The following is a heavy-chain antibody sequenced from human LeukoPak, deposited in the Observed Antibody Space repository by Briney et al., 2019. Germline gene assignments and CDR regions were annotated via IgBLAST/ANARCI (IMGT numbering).Heavy chain of an antibody. V-gene: IGHV3-64D*08. D-gene: IGHD1-26*01. Sequence: GGSLRLSCSASGFTFSTNSMHWVRQAPGKGLEFVSAITSNGGSTYYADSVKGRFTISRDNSKNTLYLQMSSLRAEDTAVYYCASGIDRVGGSVDFWGRGTLVTVSS. J-gene: IGHJ4*02. CDR3: ASGIDRVGGSVDF. CDR2: ITSNGGST. CDR1: GFTFSTNS.